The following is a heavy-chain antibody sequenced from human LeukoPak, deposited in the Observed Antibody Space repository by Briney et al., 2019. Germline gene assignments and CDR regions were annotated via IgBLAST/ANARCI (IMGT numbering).Heavy chain of an antibody. CDR2: ISSSGSTI. Sequence: GGSLRLSCAASGFTFSSYEMNWVRQAPGKGLEWVSYISSSGSTIYYADSVKGRFTISRDNAKNSLYLQMNSLRAEDTAVYYCARSYSSPKEVNYYYYGMDVWAKGPTVTVS. D-gene: IGHD6-13*01. CDR1: GFTFSSYE. J-gene: IGHJ6*04. V-gene: IGHV3-48*03. CDR3: ARSYSSPKEVNYYYYGMDV.